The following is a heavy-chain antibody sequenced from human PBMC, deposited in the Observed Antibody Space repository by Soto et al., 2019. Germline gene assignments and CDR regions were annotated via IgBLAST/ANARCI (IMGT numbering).Heavy chain of an antibody. V-gene: IGHV3-74*01. D-gene: IGHD3-3*01. CDR2: INSDGSST. Sequence: GGSLRLSCAASGFTFSSYWMHWVRQAPGKGLVWVSRINSDGSSTSYADSVKGRFTISRDNAKNTLYLQMNSLRAEDTAVYYCARDLKDYDFWSGYYEHFDYWGQGTLVTVSS. CDR3: ARDLKDYDFWSGYYEHFDY. CDR1: GFTFSSYW. J-gene: IGHJ4*02.